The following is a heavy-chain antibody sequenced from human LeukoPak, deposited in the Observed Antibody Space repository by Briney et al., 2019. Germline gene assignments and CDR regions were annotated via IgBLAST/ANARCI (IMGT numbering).Heavy chain of an antibody. D-gene: IGHD6-13*01. CDR2: ISGSGGST. CDR3: AKASPGYSSSWYVPSSDY. CDR1: GFTFSSYA. V-gene: IGHV3-23*01. Sequence: GGSLRLSRAASGFTFSSYAMSWVRQAPGKGLEWVSAISGSGGSTYYADSVKGRFTISRDNSKNTLYLQMNSLRAEDTAVYYCAKASPGYSSSWYVPSSDYWGQGTLVTVSS. J-gene: IGHJ4*02.